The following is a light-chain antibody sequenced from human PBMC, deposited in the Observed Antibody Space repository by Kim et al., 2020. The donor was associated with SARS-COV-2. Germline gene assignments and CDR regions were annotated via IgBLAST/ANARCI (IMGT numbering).Light chain of an antibody. Sequence: DIVMTQSPHSLAVSLGERATINCRSSQSVLYSSKNKNYLSWYQQKPGQPPKLLIYWASTRESGVPDRFSGSGSGTDFTLTISSLQAEDVAVYYCQQYYSTPPTFGQGTKVDIK. CDR3: QQYYSTPPT. J-gene: IGKJ1*01. CDR1: QSVLYSSKNKNY. CDR2: WAS. V-gene: IGKV4-1*01.